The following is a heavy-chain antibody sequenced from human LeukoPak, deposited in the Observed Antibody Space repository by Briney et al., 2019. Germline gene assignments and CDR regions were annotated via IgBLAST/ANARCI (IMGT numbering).Heavy chain of an antibody. CDR3: AKGQIVVVPGYYYYYMDV. J-gene: IGHJ6*03. Sequence: PGGSLRLSCAASGFTFSSYWMHWVRQAPGKGLVWVSRINSDGSSTSYADSVKGRFTISRDNSKNTLYLQMNSLRAEDTAVYYCAKGQIVVVPGYYYYYMDVWGKGTTVTVSS. V-gene: IGHV3-74*01. CDR2: INSDGSST. D-gene: IGHD2-2*01. CDR1: GFTFSSYW.